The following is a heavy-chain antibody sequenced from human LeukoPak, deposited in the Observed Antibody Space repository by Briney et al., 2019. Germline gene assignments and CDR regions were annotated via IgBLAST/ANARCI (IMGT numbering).Heavy chain of an antibody. CDR3: TTEISRNY. V-gene: IGHV3-30*07. Sequence: PGRSLRLSCAASGFTFSSYAMHWVRQAPGKGLEWVAVISYDGSNKYYADSVKGRFTISRDNSKTTLYLQMNSLKTEDTAVYYCTTEISRNYWGQGTLVTVSS. J-gene: IGHJ4*02. D-gene: IGHD1-14*01. CDR2: ISYDGSNK. CDR1: GFTFSSYA.